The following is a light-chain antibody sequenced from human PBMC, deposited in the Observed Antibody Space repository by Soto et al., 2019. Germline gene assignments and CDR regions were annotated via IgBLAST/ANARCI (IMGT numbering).Light chain of an antibody. CDR2: AAS. Sequence: DIQMTQSPSSLSASVGDRVTITCRASQTISSYLNWYQQQPEKAPKLLIYAASSLQSGIPSRFSVSRSGREFTRTISSVQPEHFATYLCQERYSSPYAFGPGTKVNIK. V-gene: IGKV1-39*01. CDR1: QTISSY. J-gene: IGKJ3*01. CDR3: QERYSSPYA.